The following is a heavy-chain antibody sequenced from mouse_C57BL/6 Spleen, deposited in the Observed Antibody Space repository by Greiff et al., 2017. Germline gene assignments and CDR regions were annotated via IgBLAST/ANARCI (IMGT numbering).Heavy chain of an antibody. D-gene: IGHD2-3*01. Sequence: EVKLVESGEGLVKPGGSLKLSCAASGFTFSSYAMSWVRQTPEKRLEWVAYISSGGDYIYYADTVKGRFTISRDNARNTLYLQMSSLKSEDTAMYYCTRDDGYEGYYFDYWGQGTTRTVSS. CDR2: ISSGGDYI. V-gene: IGHV5-9-1*02. CDR1: GFTFSSYA. J-gene: IGHJ2*01. CDR3: TRDDGYEGYYFDY.